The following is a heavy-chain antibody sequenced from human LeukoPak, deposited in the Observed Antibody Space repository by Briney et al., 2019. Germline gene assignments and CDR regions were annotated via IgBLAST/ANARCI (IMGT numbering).Heavy chain of an antibody. Sequence: ASVTVSCKASGQTFTRYYMHWARQAPGQGLEWMGIINPSDGRPSYAQKFEGRVTMTRDTSTSTLYMELRSLRSEDTAVYYCARARGYSYGPLDSWGQGTLVTVSS. V-gene: IGHV1-46*01. D-gene: IGHD5-18*01. CDR3: ARARGYSYGPLDS. CDR2: INPSDGRP. CDR1: GQTFTRYY. J-gene: IGHJ4*02.